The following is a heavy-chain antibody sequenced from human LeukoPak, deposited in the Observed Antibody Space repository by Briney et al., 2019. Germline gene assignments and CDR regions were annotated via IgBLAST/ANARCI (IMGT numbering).Heavy chain of an antibody. D-gene: IGHD4-17*01. J-gene: IGHJ4*02. CDR2: ISDDSTKT. CDR1: GFTFRNYA. V-gene: IGHV3-23*01. Sequence: GGSLRLPCAASGFTFRNYAMGWVRQAPGKGLECVSAISDDSTKTSYADSVKGRFTISRDYSKSTLYLQMNSLRAEDTAVYYCAKEGPDYGDYRSGDYFDFWGQGALVTVSS. CDR3: AKEGPDYGDYRSGDYFDF.